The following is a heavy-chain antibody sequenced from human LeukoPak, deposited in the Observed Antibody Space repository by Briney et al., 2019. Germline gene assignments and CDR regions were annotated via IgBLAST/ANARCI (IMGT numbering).Heavy chain of an antibody. D-gene: IGHD3-22*01. V-gene: IGHV1-69*05. CDR1: GGTFSSYA. CDR3: AREAQQYYYDSSGYPYYFDY. CDR2: IIPIFGTA. J-gene: IGHJ4*02. Sequence: SVKVSCKASGGTFSSYAISWVRQAPGQGLEWMGGIIPIFGTANYAQKLQGRVTMTTDTSTSTAYMELRSLRSDDTAVYYCAREAQQYYYDSSGYPYYFDYWGQGTLVTVSS.